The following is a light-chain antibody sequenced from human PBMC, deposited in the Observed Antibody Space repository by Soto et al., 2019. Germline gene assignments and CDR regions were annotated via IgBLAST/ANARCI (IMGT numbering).Light chain of an antibody. CDR2: AAS. CDR1: QTISNY. CDR3: QQSYITPYT. J-gene: IGKJ2*01. Sequence: DIQMTQSPSSLSASVGGRVTISCRASQTISNYLNWYKQKPGKAPNLLIYAASSLQSGVPSRFSGSGSWTDFTLTITSLQPEDFATYYCQQSYITPYTFGQGTKLEI. V-gene: IGKV1-39*01.